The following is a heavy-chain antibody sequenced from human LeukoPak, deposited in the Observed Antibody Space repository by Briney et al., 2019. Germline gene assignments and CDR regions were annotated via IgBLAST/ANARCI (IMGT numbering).Heavy chain of an antibody. CDR1: GFSFSSYG. D-gene: IGHD4-17*01. Sequence: QPGRSLRLSCAASGFSFSSYGMHWVRQAPGKGLEWVAVISYAGSSKLYADSVKGRFTLSRDNSKNTLYLQMNSLSAEDTAVYYCATMTTDDYWGQGTLVTVSS. CDR2: ISYAGSSK. CDR3: ATMTTDDY. J-gene: IGHJ4*02. V-gene: IGHV3-30*03.